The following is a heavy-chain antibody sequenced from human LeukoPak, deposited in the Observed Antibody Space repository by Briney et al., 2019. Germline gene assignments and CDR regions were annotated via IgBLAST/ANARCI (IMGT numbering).Heavy chain of an antibody. J-gene: IGHJ4*02. D-gene: IGHD2-2*01. CDR2: ITTDGRSI. Sequence: GGSLRLSCAASGFTFTNYAMSWVRQAPGKGLEWVSAITTDGRSIYYADSVKGRFTISRDNSKNTLYLQMNSLRAEDTALYYCAKGSSTTCPCYRDYWGQGTLVTVSS. CDR3: AKGSSTTCPCYRDY. CDR1: GFTFTNYA. V-gene: IGHV3-23*01.